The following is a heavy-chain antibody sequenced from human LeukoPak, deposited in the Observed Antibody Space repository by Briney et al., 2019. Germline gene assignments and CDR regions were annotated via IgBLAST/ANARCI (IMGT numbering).Heavy chain of an antibody. J-gene: IGHJ2*01. CDR1: GGSINSGSYY. Sequence: PSETLFLTCNVSGGSINSGSYYWGWIRQPPGEGLEWIGSIYYSGSTYYNPSLKSRVTISVDSSKNQFSLRLSSVTAADTAMYYCARLTGDRIYWYFDLWGRGTLVTVSS. V-gene: IGHV4-39*01. CDR3: ARLTGDRIYWYFDL. D-gene: IGHD7-27*01. CDR2: IYYSGST.